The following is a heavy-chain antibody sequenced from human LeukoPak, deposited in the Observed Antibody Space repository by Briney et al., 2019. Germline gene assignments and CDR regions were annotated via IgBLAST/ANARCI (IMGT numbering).Heavy chain of an antibody. Sequence: GGSLRLSCAASGFTFSSCAMSWVRQAPGKGLEWVSVIYSGGITYYADSVKGRFTIFRDNSKNTLYLHMNSLRAQDTAVYYCARDGYGGNWPYYGMDVWGQGTTVTVSS. V-gene: IGHV3-66*01. CDR1: GFTFSSCA. CDR3: ARDGYGGNWPYYGMDV. CDR2: IYSGGIT. J-gene: IGHJ6*02. D-gene: IGHD4-23*01.